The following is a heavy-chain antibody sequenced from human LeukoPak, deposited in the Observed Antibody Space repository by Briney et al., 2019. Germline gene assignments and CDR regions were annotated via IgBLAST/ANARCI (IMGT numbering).Heavy chain of an antibody. CDR2: IYSDNT. CDR3: AKSFESGYESFDY. V-gene: IGHV3-53*01. Sequence: GGSLRLSCTVSGFTVSSNSMSWVRQAPGKGLEWVSFIYSDNTHYSDSVKGRFTISRDNSKNTLYLQMNSLRAEDTAVYYCAKSFESGYESFDYWGQGTLVTVSS. CDR1: GFTVSSNS. D-gene: IGHD5-12*01. J-gene: IGHJ4*02.